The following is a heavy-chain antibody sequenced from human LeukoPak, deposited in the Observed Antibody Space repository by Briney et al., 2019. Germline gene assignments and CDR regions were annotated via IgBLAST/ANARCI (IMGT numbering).Heavy chain of an antibody. D-gene: IGHD3-10*01. CDR1: GYSFTSYW. CDR2: IYPGDSDT. J-gene: IGHJ3*02. Sequence: GESLKISCKGSGYSFTSYWIGWVRQMPGKGLEWMGIIYPGDSDTRYSPSFQGQVTISADKSISTAYLQWSSLKASDTAMYYCARQTNGGSGSYYNSRGAFDIWGQGTMVTVSS. CDR3: ARQTNGGSGSYYNSRGAFDI. V-gene: IGHV5-51*01.